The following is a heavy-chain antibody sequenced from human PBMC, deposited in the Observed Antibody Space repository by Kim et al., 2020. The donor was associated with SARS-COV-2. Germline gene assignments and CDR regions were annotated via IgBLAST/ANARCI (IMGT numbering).Heavy chain of an antibody. CDR2: ISSSSSYI. V-gene: IGHV3-21*01. J-gene: IGHJ3*02. Sequence: GGSLRLSCAASGFTFSSYSMNWVRQAPGKGLEWVSSISSSSSYIYYADSVKGRFTISRDNAKNSLYLQMNSLRAEDTAVYYCAGEGVRITDAFDIWGQGTMVTVSS. D-gene: IGHD3-10*01. CDR1: GFTFSSYS. CDR3: AGEGVRITDAFDI.